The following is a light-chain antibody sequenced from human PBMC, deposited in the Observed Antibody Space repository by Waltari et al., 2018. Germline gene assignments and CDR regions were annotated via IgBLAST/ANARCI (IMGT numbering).Light chain of an antibody. CDR2: DAS. Sequence: EIVLTQSPATLSLSPGARATLSCRASQSVSSYLAWYQQKPGQAPRLLIYDASNRATGIPARCSGSGSGTDFTLTISSLEPEDFAVYYCQQRSNWPLFGGGTKVEIK. CDR1: QSVSSY. V-gene: IGKV3-11*01. CDR3: QQRSNWPL. J-gene: IGKJ4*01.